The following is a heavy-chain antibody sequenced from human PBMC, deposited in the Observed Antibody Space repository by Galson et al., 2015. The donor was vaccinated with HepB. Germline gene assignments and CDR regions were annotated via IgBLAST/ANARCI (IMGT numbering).Heavy chain of an antibody. D-gene: IGHD6-13*01. V-gene: IGHV3-30*03. J-gene: IGHJ6*03. CDR2: ISYDGSNK. CDR3: ARDPIPKSSTDYYYMDV. CDR1: GFTFSSYG. Sequence: SLRLSCAASGFTFSSYGMHWVRQAPGKGLEWVAVISYDGSNKYYADSVKGRFTISRDNSKNTLYLQMNSLRAEDTAVYYCARDPIPKSSTDYYYMDVWGKGTTVTVSS.